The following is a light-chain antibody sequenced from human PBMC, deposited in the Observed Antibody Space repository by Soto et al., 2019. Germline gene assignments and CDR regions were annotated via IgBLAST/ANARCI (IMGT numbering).Light chain of an antibody. CDR1: QSLSGNY. Sequence: DIVLTQSPGTLSLSPGERATLSCRASQSLSGNYLAWYQQRPGQPPRLLIYGASSRATGIPDRFSGSGSGTDFSLTISRLALEDFAVYICQQYGSSHRYNFGRRTKLEIK. CDR2: GAS. J-gene: IGKJ2*01. V-gene: IGKV3-20*01. CDR3: QQYGSSHRYN.